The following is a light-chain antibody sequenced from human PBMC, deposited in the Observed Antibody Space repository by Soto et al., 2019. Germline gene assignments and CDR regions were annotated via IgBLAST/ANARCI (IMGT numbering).Light chain of an antibody. CDR3: QQYGSSPPIT. J-gene: IGKJ5*01. CDR1: QSVSSSY. CDR2: GAS. V-gene: IGKV3-20*01. Sequence: EIVLTQSPGTLALSPGERATFSCRAIQSVSSSYIAWYQQKRGQAPRRLIYGASIRATGIPDRFSGSGSGTDFTLTISRLEPEDFAVYYCQQYGSSPPITFGQGTRLEI.